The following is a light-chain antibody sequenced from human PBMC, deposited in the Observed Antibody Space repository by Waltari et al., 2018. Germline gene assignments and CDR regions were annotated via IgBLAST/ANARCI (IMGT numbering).Light chain of an antibody. CDR3: MQATHWPVT. CDR1: QSLVYTDGISY. CDR2: KVS. J-gene: IGKJ5*01. V-gene: IGKV2-30*01. Sequence: DVGLTQSPLSLPVTLGQPASLSCSSSQSLVYTDGISYVNWLHQRPGQAPRRLIYKVSNRDSGVPDRLSGSRAGTDLTLMISSGEDDDVGVYFCMQATHWPVTFGQGTRVEIK.